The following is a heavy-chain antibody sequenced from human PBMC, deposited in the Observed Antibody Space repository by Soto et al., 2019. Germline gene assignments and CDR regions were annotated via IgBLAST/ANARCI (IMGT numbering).Heavy chain of an antibody. D-gene: IGHD1-1*01. V-gene: IGHV1-3*01. Sequence: QVQLVQSGAEVKKPGASVKVSCKASGYTFATYSIHWVRQAPGQGLVWMGWINPATGNTEYSEKFQERVTITRDTSASTAYMELRGLRSEDTAVYYCARRYKSAGWLEPWGQGTLVTVSS. CDR1: GYTFATYS. CDR3: ARRYKSAGWLEP. CDR2: INPATGNT. J-gene: IGHJ5*02.